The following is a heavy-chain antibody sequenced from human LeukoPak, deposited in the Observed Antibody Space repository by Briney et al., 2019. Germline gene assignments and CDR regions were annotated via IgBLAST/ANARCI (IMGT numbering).Heavy chain of an antibody. CDR1: GGTFSSYA. Sequence: EASVKVSCKASGGTFSSYAISWVRQAPGQGLEWMGGIIPIFGTANYAQKFQGRVTITADESTSTAYMELSSLRSEDTAVYYCARAPSGVSHYYYYMDVWGKGTTVTISS. J-gene: IGHJ6*03. CDR2: IIPIFGTA. V-gene: IGHV1-69*13. CDR3: ARAPSGVSHYYYYMDV. D-gene: IGHD2-15*01.